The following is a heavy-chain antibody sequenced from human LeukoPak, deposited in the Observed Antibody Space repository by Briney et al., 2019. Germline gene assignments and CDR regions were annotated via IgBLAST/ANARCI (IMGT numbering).Heavy chain of an antibody. D-gene: IGHD2-2*01. CDR2: IGTPGDT. CDR3: ARETDSTLFDY. CDR1: GFTFSRSD. Sequence: GGSLRLSCAASGFTFSRSDMHWVRQATGKGLEWVSAIGTPGDTYYPGSVKGRFTISRDNAKNSLYLQMNSLRAEDTAVYYCARETDSTLFDYWGQGTLVTVSS. J-gene: IGHJ4*02. V-gene: IGHV3-13*01.